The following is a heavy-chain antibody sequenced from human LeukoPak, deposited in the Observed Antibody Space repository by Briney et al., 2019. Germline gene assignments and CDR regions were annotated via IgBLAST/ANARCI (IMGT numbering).Heavy chain of an antibody. J-gene: IGHJ4*02. Sequence: GGSLRLSCAASGFTFSSHWMSWVREAPGKGLERVANLKKEGSVKHYVDAVKGRFTISRDNDKTSLYLQMNSLRAEDTAVYYCARDLSGIAGYTYGRGIDYWGQGTLVTVSS. CDR3: ARDLSGIAGYTYGRGIDY. CDR1: GFTFSSHW. D-gene: IGHD5-18*01. CDR2: LKKEGSVK. V-gene: IGHV3-7*01.